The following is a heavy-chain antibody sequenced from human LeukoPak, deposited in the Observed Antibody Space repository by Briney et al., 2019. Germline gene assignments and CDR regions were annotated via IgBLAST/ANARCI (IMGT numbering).Heavy chain of an antibody. Sequence: PGGSLRLSCAAFGFTFSSYGMHWVRQAPGRGLEWMAFIQYDGSNKFYADSVKGRFTISRDNSKNTLYLQMNSLRADDTAVYYCARDRYNGYGEWGQGTLVTVSS. D-gene: IGHD5-12*01. CDR2: IQYDGSNK. J-gene: IGHJ4*02. CDR1: GFTFSSYG. V-gene: IGHV3-30*02. CDR3: ARDRYNGYGE.